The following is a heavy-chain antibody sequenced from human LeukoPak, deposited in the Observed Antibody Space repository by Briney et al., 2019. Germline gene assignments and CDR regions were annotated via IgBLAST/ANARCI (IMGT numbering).Heavy chain of an antibody. J-gene: IGHJ4*02. Sequence: GASVTVSCTASVYTFTGYYMHWVRQAPGQGLEWMGWIKPNNGGTKYARKFHGRVTITRDTSISTLYMELSILRSDYTALYYCARAYCSAGDCYEFDYWGQGTLVTVSS. CDR1: VYTFTGYY. D-gene: IGHD2-15*01. CDR3: ARAYCSAGDCYEFDY. CDR2: IKPNNGGT. V-gene: IGHV1-2*02.